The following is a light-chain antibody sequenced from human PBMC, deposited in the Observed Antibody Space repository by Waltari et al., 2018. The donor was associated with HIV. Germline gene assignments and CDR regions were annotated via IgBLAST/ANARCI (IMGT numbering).Light chain of an antibody. J-gene: IGKJ4*01. CDR3: QQSYSSPVT. Sequence: DIQMTQSPPSLSASVGDSLTITCRASQSITIYLNWYQQKPGKAPKLLIYAASNLQSGVPSRFSGSGSGTDFTLTISSLQPEDFATYYCQQSYSSPVTFGGGTKVDIK. CDR2: AAS. V-gene: IGKV1-39*01. CDR1: QSITIY.